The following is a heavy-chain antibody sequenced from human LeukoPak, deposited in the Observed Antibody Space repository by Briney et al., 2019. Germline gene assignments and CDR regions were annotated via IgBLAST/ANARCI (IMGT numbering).Heavy chain of an antibody. J-gene: IGHJ4*02. CDR1: GFTFSSYA. Sequence: PGGSLRLSCAASGFTFSSYAMHWVRQAPGKGLEWVAVISYDGSNKYYADSVKGRFTISRDNSKNTLYLQMNSLRAEDTAVYYCARLGGSSFDYWGQGPLVTVSS. CDR2: ISYDGSNK. V-gene: IGHV3-30-3*01. CDR3: ARLGGSSFDY. D-gene: IGHD1-26*01.